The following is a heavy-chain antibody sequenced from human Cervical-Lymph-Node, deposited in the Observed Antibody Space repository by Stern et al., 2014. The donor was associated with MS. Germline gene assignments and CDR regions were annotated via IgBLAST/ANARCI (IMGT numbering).Heavy chain of an antibody. J-gene: IGHJ5*02. V-gene: IGHV1-3*04. CDR2: IHTAYGNT. CDR1: GYNFKTYA. CDR3: ARQYSSRGWLGP. D-gene: IGHD6-6*01. Sequence: QVQLVQSGTEVKKPGASVKLSCKGSGYNFKTYALHWVRQAPGQRPEWMGWIHTAYGNTQYSDNFQGRVIITRDISASTAYMEVKLLRSEDTAIYYCARQYSSRGWLGPWGQGTLVTVSS.